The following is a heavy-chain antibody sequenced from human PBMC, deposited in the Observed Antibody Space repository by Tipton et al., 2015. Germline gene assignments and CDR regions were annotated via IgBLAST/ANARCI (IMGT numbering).Heavy chain of an antibody. D-gene: IGHD3-16*01. Sequence: GSLRLSCAASGFNFSSYSMNWVRQAPGKGLEWVSSISGSGVETYYADSVKGRFTISRDNSKNILYLQMNSLRADDTAVYYCARGALGRRSDAFDIWGQGTMVTVSS. CDR1: GFNFSSYS. V-gene: IGHV3-23*01. J-gene: IGHJ3*02. CDR2: ISGSGVET. CDR3: ARGALGRRSDAFDI.